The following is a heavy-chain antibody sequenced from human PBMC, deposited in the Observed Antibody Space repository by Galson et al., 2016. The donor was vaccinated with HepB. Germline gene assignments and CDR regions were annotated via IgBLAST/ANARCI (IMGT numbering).Heavy chain of an antibody. D-gene: IGHD2-15*01. CDR2: IYYSGST. Sequence: ETLSLTCTVSGGSISSGDYYWGWIRQPPGKGLEWIGSIYYSGSTYYNPSLKSRVTMSVDTSKNQFSLKLDSVTAADTAVYYCARQIVVVVAATRGVDWFDPWGQGTLVTASS. V-gene: IGHV4-39*01. J-gene: IGHJ5*02. CDR3: ARQIVVVVAATRGVDWFDP. CDR1: GGSISSGDYY.